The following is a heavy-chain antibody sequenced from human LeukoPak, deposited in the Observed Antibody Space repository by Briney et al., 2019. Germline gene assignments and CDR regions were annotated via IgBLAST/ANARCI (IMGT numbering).Heavy chain of an antibody. CDR1: GFTFSSYA. Sequence: GGSLRLSCAASGFTFSSYAMSWVRQAPGKGLEWVSAISGSGGSTYYADSVKGRFTISRDNSKNTLYLQMNSLRAEDTAVYYCARSTVLYSTTFDYWGQGTLVTVSS. D-gene: IGHD4-11*01. CDR3: ARSTVLYSTTFDY. CDR2: ISGSGGST. J-gene: IGHJ4*02. V-gene: IGHV3-23*01.